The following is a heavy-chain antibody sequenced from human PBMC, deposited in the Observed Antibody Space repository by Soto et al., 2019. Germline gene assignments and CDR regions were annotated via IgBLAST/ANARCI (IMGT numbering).Heavy chain of an antibody. J-gene: IGHJ4*02. Sequence: ESGGGVVQPGRSLRLSCAASGFTFSSYGMHWVRQAPGKGLEWVAVISYDGSNKYYADSVKGRFTISRDNSKNTLYLQMNSLRAEDTAVYYCAKVFDIWGSYRSDYWGQGTLVTVSS. CDR2: ISYDGSNK. CDR3: AKVFDIWGSYRSDY. CDR1: GFTFSSYG. V-gene: IGHV3-30*18. D-gene: IGHD3-16*02.